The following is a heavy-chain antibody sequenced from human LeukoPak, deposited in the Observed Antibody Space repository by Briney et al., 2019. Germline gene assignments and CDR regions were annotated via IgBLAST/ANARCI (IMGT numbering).Heavy chain of an antibody. D-gene: IGHD4/OR15-4a*01. J-gene: IGHJ4*01. V-gene: IGHV3-53*01. CDR3: ARRAGAYSNPYEY. CDR2: IDTDNT. Sequence: GGSLRLSCTLAGLIVISNSMSWVRHPPGEGLEWGSFIDTDNTHYSDSLRGRFTISRDSSKNTLYLHINMLRAKATAGYYVARRAGAYSNPYEYWGQGTLVTVSS. CDR1: GLIVISNS.